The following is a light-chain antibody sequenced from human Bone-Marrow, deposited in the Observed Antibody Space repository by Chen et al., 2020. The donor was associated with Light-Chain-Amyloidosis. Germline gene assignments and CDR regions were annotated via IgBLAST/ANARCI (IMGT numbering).Light chain of an antibody. Sequence: QSLLTQPPTASGTPGQRVTISCSGSSSNIRSNYVYWYQQLPGTAPKLLIYRNNQRPSGVPDRFSVSRSGTSASLAISGLRSEDEADYYCAAWDASLSVVFGGGTKLTVL. J-gene: IGLJ2*01. CDR1: SSNIRSNY. V-gene: IGLV1-47*01. CDR2: RNN. CDR3: AAWDASLSVV.